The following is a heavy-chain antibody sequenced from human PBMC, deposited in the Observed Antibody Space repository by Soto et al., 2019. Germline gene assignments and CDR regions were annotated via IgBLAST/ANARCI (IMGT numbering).Heavy chain of an antibody. CDR2: TQSSGEIT. CDR1: GFRLSTTD. Sequence: GALRLSCAASGFRLSTTDMSWVRQAPGHRLEWLTPTQSSGEITYYADSVKGRFTSSRDNSKSTVYLQMDSLTADDTAVYFCVKNSGWFNTWGRGTRVAVAS. D-gene: IGHD3-10*01. CDR3: VKNSGWFNT. J-gene: IGHJ5*02. V-gene: IGHV3-23*05.